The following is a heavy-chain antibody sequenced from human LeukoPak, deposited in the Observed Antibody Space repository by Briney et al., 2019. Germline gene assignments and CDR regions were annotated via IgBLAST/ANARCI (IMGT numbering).Heavy chain of an antibody. J-gene: IGHJ4*02. V-gene: IGHV3-23*01. CDR3: ARQISSYSFS. D-gene: IGHD3-22*01. CDR2: ISGSGGST. CDR1: GFTFSSYT. Sequence: PGGSLRLSCAASGFTFSSYTMTWVRQAPGKGLEWVSLISGSGGSTYYAVSGKGRFTLSKHNHKNTLYLQMNSQRAADTAVYYCARQISSYSFSWGRGTLVTVPS.